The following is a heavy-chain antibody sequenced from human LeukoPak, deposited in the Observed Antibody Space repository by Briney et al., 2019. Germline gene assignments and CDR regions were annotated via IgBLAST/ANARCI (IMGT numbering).Heavy chain of an antibody. CDR1: GFTVSSNY. V-gene: IGHV3-7*01. CDR2: IKQDGSEK. CDR3: ARAGCSSTSCYPGDYYYYMDV. D-gene: IGHD2-2*01. Sequence: GGSLRLSCAASGFTVSSNYMSWVRQAPGKGLEWVANIKQDGSEKYYVDSVKGRFTISRDNAKNSLYLQMNSLRAEDTAVYYCARAGCSSTSCYPGDYYYYMDVWGKGTTVTVSS. J-gene: IGHJ6*03.